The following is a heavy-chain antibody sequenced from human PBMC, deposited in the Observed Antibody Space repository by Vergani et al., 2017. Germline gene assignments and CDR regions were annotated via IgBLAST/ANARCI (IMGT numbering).Heavy chain of an antibody. Sequence: EVQLLESGGDLVQPGGSLRLSCAASGFTFIMHAMSWVRQAPGEGLEWVSTLSASERRTHYAESVKGRFTISRDNSKNTLFLHMNSLRPEDTAVYYCAKVGRSEVAGTFGAFDIGGQGTMVTVSS. D-gene: IGHD6-19*01. CDR1: GFTFIMHA. J-gene: IGHJ3*02. CDR3: AKVGRSEVAGTFGAFDI. CDR2: LSASERRT. V-gene: IGHV3-23*01.